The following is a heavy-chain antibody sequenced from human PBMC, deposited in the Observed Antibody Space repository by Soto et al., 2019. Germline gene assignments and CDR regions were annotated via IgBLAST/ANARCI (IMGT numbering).Heavy chain of an antibody. CDR2: IYYSGST. J-gene: IGHJ4*02. CDR1: SSY. D-gene: IGHD6-19*01. V-gene: IGHV4-39*01. CDR3: ASRRESLDEYYFDY. Sequence: SSYWIFNSQNPGKGLEWIGSIYYSGSTYYNPSLKSRVTISVDTSKNQFSLKLSSVTAADTAVYYCASRRESLDEYYFDYWGQGTLGSDYS.